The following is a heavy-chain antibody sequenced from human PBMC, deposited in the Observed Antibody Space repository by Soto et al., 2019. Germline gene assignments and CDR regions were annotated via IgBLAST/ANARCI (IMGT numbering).Heavy chain of an antibody. Sequence: QVQLVQSGAEVKTPGASVKVSCKASGYTFTSYYMHWVRQAPGQGLEWMGIINPSGGSTSYAQKVQGRVTMTRDTSTSTVYMELSSLSSEDTAVSYCGLSLVGATLGDDWFDPWGQGTLVTVSS. CDR1: GYTFTSYY. D-gene: IGHD1-26*01. CDR2: INPSGGST. J-gene: IGHJ5*02. CDR3: GLSLVGATLGDDWFDP. V-gene: IGHV1-46*01.